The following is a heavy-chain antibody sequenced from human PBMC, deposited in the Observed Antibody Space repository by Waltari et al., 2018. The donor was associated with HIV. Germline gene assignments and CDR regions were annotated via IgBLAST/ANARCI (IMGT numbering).Heavy chain of an antibody. CDR2: IKDDGSDK. J-gene: IGHJ1*01. V-gene: IGHV3-7*01. CDR3: AREGSTVASFHH. CDR1: GSSFKTHW. D-gene: IGHD4-17*01. Sequence: EVQLVESGGGLVQPGGSLRLSCAAYGSSFKTHWMTWVRLAPGKGLEWVANIKDDGSDKFYVDSVKGRFTISRDNAKNSLYLQMNSLRVEDTAIYYCAREGSTVASFHHWGQGTLVTVSS.